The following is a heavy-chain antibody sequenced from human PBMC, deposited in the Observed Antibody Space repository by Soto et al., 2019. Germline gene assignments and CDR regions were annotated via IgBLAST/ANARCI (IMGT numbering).Heavy chain of an antibody. Sequence: SETLSLTCTVSGGSISSGGYYWSWIRQHPGKGLEWIGYIYYSGSTYYNPSLKSRVTISVDTSKNQFSLKLSSVTAADTAVYYCAKDEGDYDFWSGYYTYYYYYGMDVWGQGTTVTVSS. CDR1: GGSISSGGYY. CDR3: AKDEGDYDFWSGYYTYYYYYGMDV. D-gene: IGHD3-3*01. V-gene: IGHV4-31*03. J-gene: IGHJ6*02. CDR2: IYYSGST.